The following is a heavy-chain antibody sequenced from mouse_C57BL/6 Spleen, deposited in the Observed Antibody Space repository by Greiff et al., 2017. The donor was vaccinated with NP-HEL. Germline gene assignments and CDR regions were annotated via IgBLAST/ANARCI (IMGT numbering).Heavy chain of an antibody. V-gene: IGHV1-82*01. CDR3: ARYLNWDRWYFDV. J-gene: IGHJ1*03. Sequence: VQLQQSGPELVKPGASVKISCKASGYAFSSSWMNWVKQRPGKGLEWIGRIYPGDGDTNYNGKFKGKATLTADKSSSTAYMQLSSLTSEDSAVYFGARYLNWDRWYFDVWGTGTTVTVSS. CDR1: GYAFSSSW. D-gene: IGHD4-1*01. CDR2: IYPGDGDT.